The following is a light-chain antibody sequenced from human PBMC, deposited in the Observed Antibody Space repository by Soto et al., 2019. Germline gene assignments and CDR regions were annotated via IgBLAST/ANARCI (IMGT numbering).Light chain of an antibody. CDR3: SSYAGSDIVL. CDR1: STDVGGYNS. V-gene: IGLV2-8*01. CDR2: EVD. Sequence: QSVLTQPPSASGSPGQSVTVSCTGTSTDVGGYNSVSWYQQHPGKAPKLIIYEVDKRPSGVPDRFSGSKSGNTASLTVFGLQDDDEADYFCSSYAGSDIVLFGGGTKVTVL. J-gene: IGLJ2*01.